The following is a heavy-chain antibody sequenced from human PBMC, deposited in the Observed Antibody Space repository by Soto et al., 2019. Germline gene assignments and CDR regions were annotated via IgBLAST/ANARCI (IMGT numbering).Heavy chain of an antibody. CDR3: ATAPLGWQQGKGDY. CDR2: FDPEDGET. CDR1: GYTLTELS. V-gene: IGHV1-24*01. J-gene: IGHJ4*02. Sequence: ASVKVSCNVSGYTLTELSMHWVRQAPGKGLEWMGGFDPEDGETIYAQKFQGRVTMTEDTSTDTAYMELSSLRSEDTAVYYCATAPLGWQQGKGDYWGQGTLVTVSS. D-gene: IGHD7-27*01.